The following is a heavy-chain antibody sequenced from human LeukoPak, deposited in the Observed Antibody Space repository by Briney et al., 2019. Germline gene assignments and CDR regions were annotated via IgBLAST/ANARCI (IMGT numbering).Heavy chain of an antibody. J-gene: IGHJ6*02. CDR3: ARKGSYYYGMDV. CDR1: GFTFSSYG. V-gene: IGHV3-33*01. D-gene: IGHD3-10*01. CDR2: IWYDGSNK. Sequence: GGSLRLSCAASGFTFSSYGMHWVRQAPGKGLEWVAVIWYDGSNKYYADSVKGRFTISRDNSKNTLYLQMNSLRAEDTAVYYCARKGSYYYGMDVWGQGTTVTVSS.